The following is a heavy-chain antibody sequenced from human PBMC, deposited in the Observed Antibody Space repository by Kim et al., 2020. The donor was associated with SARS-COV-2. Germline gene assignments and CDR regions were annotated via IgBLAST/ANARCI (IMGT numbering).Heavy chain of an antibody. CDR3: AKAIMYYYGSGSGMDV. D-gene: IGHD3-10*01. Sequence: GGSLRLSCAASGFTFDDYAMHWVRQAPGKGLEWVSGISWNSGSIGYADSVKGRFTISRDNAKNSLYLQMNSLRAEDTALYYCAKAIMYYYGSGSGMDVWGQGTTVTVSS. J-gene: IGHJ6*02. V-gene: IGHV3-9*01. CDR1: GFTFDDYA. CDR2: ISWNSGSI.